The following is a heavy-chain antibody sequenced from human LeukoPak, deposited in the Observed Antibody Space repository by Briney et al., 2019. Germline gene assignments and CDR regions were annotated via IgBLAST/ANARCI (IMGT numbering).Heavy chain of an antibody. D-gene: IGHD6-19*01. J-gene: IGHJ4*02. V-gene: IGHV7-4-1*02. CDR1: GYTLNNYA. Sequence: ASVKVSCKASGYTLNNYAMNWVRQAPGQGLEWMGWINTNTGNPTYAQGFTGRFVFSLDTSVSTASLQISSLKAEDTAVYYCARGGYSIGWAFDYWGQGTLVTVSS. CDR3: ARGGYSIGWAFDY. CDR2: INTNTGNP.